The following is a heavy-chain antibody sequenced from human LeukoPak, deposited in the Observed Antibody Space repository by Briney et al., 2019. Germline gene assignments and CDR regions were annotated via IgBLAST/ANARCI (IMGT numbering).Heavy chain of an antibody. Sequence: GGSLRLSCVASGFTFSSYVMHWVRQAPGKGLEWVAGISYDGNNKYYAESVKGRFTISRDNSKNTLYLQMNSLRDEDTAVYYCAKDWVVRGVISYWGQGTLVTVSS. CDR3: AKDWVVRGVISY. V-gene: IGHV3-30*18. CDR2: ISYDGNNK. D-gene: IGHD3-10*01. J-gene: IGHJ4*02. CDR1: GFTFSSYV.